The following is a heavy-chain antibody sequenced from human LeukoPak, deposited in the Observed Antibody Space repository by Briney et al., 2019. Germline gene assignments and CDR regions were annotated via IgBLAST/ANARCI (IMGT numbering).Heavy chain of an antibody. D-gene: IGHD5-18*01. CDR2: IYHSGST. CDR1: GGSISSSSYY. J-gene: IGHJ4*02. CDR3: AKFKDTAMVTVDY. Sequence: SETLSLTCTVSGGSISSSSYYWGWIRQPPGKGLEWIGSIYHSGSTYYNPSLKSRVTISVDTSKNQFSLKLSSVTAADTAVYYCAKFKDTAMVTVDYWGQGTLVTVSS. V-gene: IGHV4-39*01.